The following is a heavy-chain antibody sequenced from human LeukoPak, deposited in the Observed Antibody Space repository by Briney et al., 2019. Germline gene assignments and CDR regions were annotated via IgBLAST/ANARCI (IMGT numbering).Heavy chain of an antibody. CDR3: ARGGPKWELLKPAFDY. CDR2: IYHSGST. D-gene: IGHD1-26*01. V-gene: IGHV4-4*02. Sequence: RSSETLSLTCAVSGGSISSSNWWSWVRQPPGKGLEWIGEIYHSGSTNYNPSLKSRVTISVDKSKNQFSLKLSSVTAADTAVYYCARGGPKWELLKPAFDYWGQGTLVTVSS. CDR1: GGSISSSNW. J-gene: IGHJ4*02.